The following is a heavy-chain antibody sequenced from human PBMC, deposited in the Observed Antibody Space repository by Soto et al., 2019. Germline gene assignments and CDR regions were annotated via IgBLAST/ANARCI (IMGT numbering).Heavy chain of an antibody. J-gene: IGHJ4*02. V-gene: IGHV4-34*01. CDR1: GGSFSGYY. D-gene: IGHD3-22*01. Sequence: SETLSLTCAVYGGSFSGYYWSWIRQPPGKGLEWIGEINHSGSTNYNPSLKSRVTISVDTSKNQFSLKLSSVTAADTAVYYCARTDYYDSSGNFDYWGQGTLVTVSS. CDR2: INHSGST. CDR3: ARTDYYDSSGNFDY.